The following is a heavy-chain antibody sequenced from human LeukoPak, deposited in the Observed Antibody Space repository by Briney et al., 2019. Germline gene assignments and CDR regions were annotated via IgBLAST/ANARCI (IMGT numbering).Heavy chain of an antibody. D-gene: IGHD5-18*01. CDR1: GFIVSSNF. CDR2: IYSGGST. V-gene: IGHV3-53*01. CDR3: ASHSRRIYYYGMDV. Sequence: GGSLRLSCAASGFIVSSNFMSWVRQAPGKGLEWVSVIYSGGSTYYADSVKGRFTISRDNSKNTLYLQMNSLRAEDTAVYYCASHSRRIYYYGMDVWGQGTTVTVSS. J-gene: IGHJ6*02.